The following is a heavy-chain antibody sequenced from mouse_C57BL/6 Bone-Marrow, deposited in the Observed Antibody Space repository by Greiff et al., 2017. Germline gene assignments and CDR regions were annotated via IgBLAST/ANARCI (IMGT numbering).Heavy chain of an antibody. CDR2: ISDGGSYT. CDR1: GFTFSSYA. J-gene: IGHJ4*01. Sequence: EVHLVESGGGLVKPGGSLKLSCAASGFTFSSYAMSWVRQTPEKSLEWVATISDGGSYTYYPDNVKGRFTISRDTAKNNLYLQVSQLRSEDTAMYYGACDWERYAMDYGGQGTSVTVSS. CDR3: ACDWERYAMDY. V-gene: IGHV5-4*01. D-gene: IGHD4-1*01.